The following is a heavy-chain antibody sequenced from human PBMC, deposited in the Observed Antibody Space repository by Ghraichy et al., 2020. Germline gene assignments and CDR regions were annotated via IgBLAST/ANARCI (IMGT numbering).Heavy chain of an antibody. Sequence: GGSLRLSCAASAFTFSIYAMSWVRQAPGKGLEWVSAISASGSSTYYADSVKGRFTISRDNSKHTLYLQMNSLRTEDTAVYYCAKTYFYDSSGYPEGFDPWGQGTLVTVSS. CDR2: ISASGSST. J-gene: IGHJ5*02. CDR3: AKTYFYDSSGYPEGFDP. D-gene: IGHD3-22*01. CDR1: AFTFSIYA. V-gene: IGHV3-23*01.